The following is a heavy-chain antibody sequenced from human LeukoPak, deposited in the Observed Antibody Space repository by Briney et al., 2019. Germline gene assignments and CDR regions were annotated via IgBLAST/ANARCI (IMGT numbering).Heavy chain of an antibody. CDR2: IYYSGST. D-gene: IGHD2-15*01. V-gene: IGHV4-61*01. Sequence: PSETLSLTCTVSGGSVSSGSYYWSWIRQPPGKGLEWIGYIYYSGSTNYNPSLKSRVTISVDTSKNQFSLKLSSVTAADTAVYYCARGKPLSGEAIWGQGTMVTVSS. CDR3: ARGKPLSGEAI. CDR1: GGSVSSGSYY. J-gene: IGHJ3*02.